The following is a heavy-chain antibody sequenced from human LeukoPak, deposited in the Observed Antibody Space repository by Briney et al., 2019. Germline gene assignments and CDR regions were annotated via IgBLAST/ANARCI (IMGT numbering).Heavy chain of an antibody. CDR3: ARGGEYEYRLTRSEVFDY. CDR2: ISSCGSTI. D-gene: IGHD2-2*01. CDR1: GFNFSDYY. Sequence: GGSLRLSCAASGFNFSDYYMSWIRQAPGKGLEWVSYISSCGSTIYYADSVKGRFTISRDNAKNSLYLQMNSLRAEDTAVYYCARGGEYEYRLTRSEVFDYWGQGTLVTVSS. J-gene: IGHJ4*02. V-gene: IGHV3-11*04.